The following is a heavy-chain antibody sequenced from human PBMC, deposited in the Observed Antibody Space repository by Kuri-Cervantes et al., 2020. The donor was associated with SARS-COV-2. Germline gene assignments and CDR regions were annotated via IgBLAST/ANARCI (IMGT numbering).Heavy chain of an antibody. CDR2: ISSSSSTI. CDR3: ARTPTVTLYYFDY. V-gene: IGHV3-48*01. J-gene: IGHJ4*02. CDR1: GFTFSSYS. D-gene: IGHD4-17*01. Sequence: GSLKISCAASGFTFSSYSMNWVRQAPGKGLEWVSYISSSSSTIYYADPVKGRFTISRDNAKNSLYLQMNSLRAEDTSVYYCARTPTVTLYYFDYWGQGTLVTVSS.